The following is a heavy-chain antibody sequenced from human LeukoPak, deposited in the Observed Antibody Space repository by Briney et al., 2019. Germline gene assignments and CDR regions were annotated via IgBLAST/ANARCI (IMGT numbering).Heavy chain of an antibody. V-gene: IGHV1-18*04. CDR3: ARSVVAATPSDY. J-gene: IGHJ4*02. Sequence: ASVKVSCEASGYTFTSYGISWVRQAPGQGLEWMGWISAYNGNTNYAQKLQGRVTMTTDTSTSTAYMELRSLRSDDTAVYYCARSVVAATPSDYWGQGTLVTVSS. CDR2: ISAYNGNT. CDR1: GYTFTSYG. D-gene: IGHD2-15*01.